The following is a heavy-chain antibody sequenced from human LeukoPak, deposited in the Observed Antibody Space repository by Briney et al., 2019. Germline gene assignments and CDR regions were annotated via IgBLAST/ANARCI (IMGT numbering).Heavy chain of an antibody. CDR2: ISWNSGSI. CDR1: GFTFSSYA. D-gene: IGHD3-10*01. CDR3: AKDGTMVRGLDY. Sequence: GRSLRLSCAASGFTFSSYAMHWVRQAPGKGLEWVSGISWNSGSIGYADSVKGRFTISRDNAKNSLYLQMNSLRAEDTALYYCAKDGTMVRGLDYWGQGTLVTVSS. J-gene: IGHJ4*02. V-gene: IGHV3-9*01.